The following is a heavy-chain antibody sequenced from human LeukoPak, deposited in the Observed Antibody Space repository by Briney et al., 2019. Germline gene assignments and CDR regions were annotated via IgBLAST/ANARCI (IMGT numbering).Heavy chain of an antibody. CDR2: ISSDGSIT. CDR1: GFTFSTYW. Sequence: GGSLRLSCAASGFTFSTYWMHWVRQAPGKGLVWVSRISSDGSITSYADSVKGRFTISRDNAKNSLYLQMNSLRAEDMALYYCAKDRVWRGRRGSLDAFDIWGQGTMVTVSS. J-gene: IGHJ3*02. V-gene: IGHV3-74*01. CDR3: AKDRVWRGRRGSLDAFDI. D-gene: IGHD3-16*01.